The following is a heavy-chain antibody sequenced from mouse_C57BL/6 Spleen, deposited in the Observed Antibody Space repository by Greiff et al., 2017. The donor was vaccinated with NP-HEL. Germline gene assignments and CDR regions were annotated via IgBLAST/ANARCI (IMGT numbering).Heavy chain of an antibody. J-gene: IGHJ4*01. V-gene: IGHV1-61*01. CDR2: VYPSDSET. Sequence: QVQLQQPGAELVRPGSSVKLSCKASGYTFTSYWMDWVKQRPGQGLEWIGNVYPSDSETHYNQKFKDKATLTVDKSSSTAYMQLSSLTSEDSAVYYCARGRFITTVVEGDYYAMDYWGQGTSVTVSS. CDR3: ARGRFITTVVEGDYYAMDY. D-gene: IGHD1-1*01. CDR1: GYTFTSYW.